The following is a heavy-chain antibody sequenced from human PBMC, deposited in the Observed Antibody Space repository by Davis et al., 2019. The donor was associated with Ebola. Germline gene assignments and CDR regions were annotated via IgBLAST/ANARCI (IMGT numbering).Heavy chain of an antibody. D-gene: IGHD3-10*01. Sequence: ASVKVSCKASGYTFTSYYMHWVRQAPGQGLEWMGIINPSGGSTSYAQKFQGRVTMTRDTSTSTVYMELSSLRSEDTAVFFCARGLYGSGDYYTLDYWGQGTLVTVSS. CDR1: GYTFTSYY. CDR2: INPSGGST. V-gene: IGHV1-46*01. CDR3: ARGLYGSGDYYTLDY. J-gene: IGHJ4*02.